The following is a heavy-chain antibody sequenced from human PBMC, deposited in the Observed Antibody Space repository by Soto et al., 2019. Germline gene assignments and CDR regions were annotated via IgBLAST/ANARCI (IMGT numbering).Heavy chain of an antibody. V-gene: IGHV2-5*02. J-gene: IGHJ4*02. D-gene: IGHD1-7*01. CDR2: IYWDDDK. CDR1: GFSLSTSGVG. Sequence: QITLKESGPTLVKPTQTLTLTGTFSGFSLSTSGVGVGWIRQPPGKALEGLVIIYWDDDKRYSPSLRGRHTITKDTSKNQVVLTMTNVDPEDSATYFCAHRRIGVSQWNYGDFDYWGQGTLVTVSS. CDR3: AHRRIGVSQWNYGDFDY.